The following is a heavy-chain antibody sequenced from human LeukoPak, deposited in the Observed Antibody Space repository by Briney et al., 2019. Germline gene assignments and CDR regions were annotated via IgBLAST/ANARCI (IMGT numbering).Heavy chain of an antibody. J-gene: IGHJ3*02. V-gene: IGHV1-69*05. D-gene: IGHD2-8*01. Sequence: SVKVSCKASGGTFSSYAISCVRQAPGQGLEWMGGIISIFGTANYAQKFQGRVTITTDESTSTAYMELRSLRFEDTAVYYCARMVAPPNDAFGIWGQGTMVTVSS. CDR1: GGTFSSYA. CDR3: ARMVAPPNDAFGI. CDR2: IISIFGTA.